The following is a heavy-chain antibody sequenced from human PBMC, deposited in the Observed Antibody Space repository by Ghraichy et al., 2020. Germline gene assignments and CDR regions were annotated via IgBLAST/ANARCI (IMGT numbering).Heavy chain of an antibody. D-gene: IGHD5-18*01. CDR3: ATQYSYGYGNDY. CDR2: IIPILGIA. J-gene: IGHJ4*02. CDR1: GGTFSSYT. Sequence: SVKVSCKASGGTFSSYTISWVRQAPGQGLEWMGRIIPILGIANYAQKFQGRVTITADKSTSTAYMELSSLRSEDTAVYYCATQYSYGYGNDYWGQGTLVTVSS. V-gene: IGHV1-69*02.